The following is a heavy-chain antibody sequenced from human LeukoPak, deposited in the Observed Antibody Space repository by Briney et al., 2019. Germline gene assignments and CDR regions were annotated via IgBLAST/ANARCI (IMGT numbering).Heavy chain of an antibody. CDR1: GFTFSTYW. J-gene: IGHJ6*02. V-gene: IGHV3-7*05. CDR2: IKQDGSEK. Sequence: PGGSLRLSCAASGFTFSTYWMSWVRQAPGKGLEWVANIKQDGSEKVYVDSVKGRFTISRDNAQNSLFLQMNALRAEETAVYYCARDPYSSTWSYGMDVWGQGTTVTVSS. CDR3: ARDPYSSTWSYGMDV. D-gene: IGHD6-13*01.